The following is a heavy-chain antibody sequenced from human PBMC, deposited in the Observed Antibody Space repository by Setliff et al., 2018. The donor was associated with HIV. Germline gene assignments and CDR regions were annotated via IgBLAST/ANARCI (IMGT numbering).Heavy chain of an antibody. D-gene: IGHD3-22*01. CDR2: FYTSGTT. CDR1: GGSLSSGSHY. V-gene: IGHV4-61*09. Sequence: SSETLSLTCSVSGGSLSSGSHYCTWLRQAAGKGLEWIGHFYTSGTTNYNPSLESRVTISVDTSKNQFSLKLSSVTAADAAVYYCARGEPYYYDSTGYSGNYFDYWGQGTLVTVSS. CDR3: ARGEPYYYDSTGYSGNYFDY. J-gene: IGHJ4*02.